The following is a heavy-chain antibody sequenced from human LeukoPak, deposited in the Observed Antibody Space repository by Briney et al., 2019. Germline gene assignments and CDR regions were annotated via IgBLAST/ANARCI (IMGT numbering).Heavy chain of an antibody. CDR1: GYTFTSYG. D-gene: IGHD5-12*01. CDR3: ARDGVDINYYYYYYMDV. V-gene: IGHV1-18*01. Sequence: ASVKVSCKASGYTFTSYGISWVRQAPGQGLEWMGWISAYNGNTNYAQKLQGRVTMTTDTSTSTAYMELRSLRSDDTAVYYCARDGVDINYYYYYYMDVWGKGTTVTVSS. CDR2: ISAYNGNT. J-gene: IGHJ6*03.